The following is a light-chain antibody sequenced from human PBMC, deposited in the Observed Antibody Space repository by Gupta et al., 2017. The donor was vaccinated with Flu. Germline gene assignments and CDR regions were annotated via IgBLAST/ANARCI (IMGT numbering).Light chain of an antibody. J-gene: IGKJ4*01. CDR3: QQYDKRPAGDLLT. V-gene: IGKV1-33*01. CDR2: DAS. CDR1: QDISNY. Sequence: DIQRTQSPSFLSASVGDRVTITCQASQDISNYLNWYQQKPGKAPKLLIYDASNWETGVPSRFSGRGSGTEFTFAISRPQPEVIATYYAQQYDKRPAGDLLTFGGGTKVEIK.